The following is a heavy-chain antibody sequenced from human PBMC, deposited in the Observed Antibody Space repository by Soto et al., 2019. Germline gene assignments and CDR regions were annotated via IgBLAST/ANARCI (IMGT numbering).Heavy chain of an antibody. CDR3: AKEEEEYGGTSQFDI. CDR1: GFTFSSYG. J-gene: IGHJ3*02. V-gene: IGHV3-30*18. Sequence: QVQLVESGGGVVQPGRSLRLSCAASGFTFSSYGMHWVRQAPGKGLEWVAVISYDGSNKYYADSVKGRFTISRDNSKNALYLQMNSLRAEDTAVYDCAKEEEEYGGTSQFDIWGQGTMVTVSS. D-gene: IGHD1-1*01. CDR2: ISYDGSNK.